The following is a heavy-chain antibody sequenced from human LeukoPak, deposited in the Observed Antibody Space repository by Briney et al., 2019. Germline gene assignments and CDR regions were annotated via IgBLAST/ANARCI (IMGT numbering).Heavy chain of an antibody. Sequence: PSETLSLTCTVSGSSISSSYYGAWIRQPPGKGLEGIATISHSGSTYYNPSLKSRVTISADTSQNQHSLRLNSVTVADTAVYYCARVNTVMATFDYWGQGTPVTVSS. V-gene: IGHV4-38-2*02. CDR2: ISHSGST. J-gene: IGHJ4*02. D-gene: IGHD5-24*01. CDR1: GSSISSSYY. CDR3: ARVNTVMATFDY.